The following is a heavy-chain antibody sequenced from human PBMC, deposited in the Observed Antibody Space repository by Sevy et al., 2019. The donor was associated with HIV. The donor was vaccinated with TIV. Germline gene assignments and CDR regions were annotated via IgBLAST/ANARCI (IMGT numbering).Heavy chain of an antibody. CDR1: GFTFSSYE. Sequence: GESLKISCEASGFTFSSYEMNWVRQAPGKGLEWVSYISSSGTTIKYADSEKGRFTISRDNAKNSLYMQMNSLRAEDTAVYYCARVDANYDKGFDPWGQGTLVTVSS. CDR3: ARVDANYDKGFDP. V-gene: IGHV3-48*03. J-gene: IGHJ5*02. CDR2: ISSSGTTI. D-gene: IGHD3-22*01.